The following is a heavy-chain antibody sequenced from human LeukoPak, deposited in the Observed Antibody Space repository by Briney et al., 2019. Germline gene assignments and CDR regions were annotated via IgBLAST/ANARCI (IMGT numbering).Heavy chain of an antibody. J-gene: IGHJ4*02. CDR3: ASSRSSRGHFDY. D-gene: IGHD2-2*01. CDR1: GGSISSYY. V-gene: IGHV4-59*01. CDR2: IYYSGST. Sequence: SETLSLTCTVSGGSISSYYWSWIRQPPGKGLEWIGYIYYSGSTNYNPSLKSRVTISVDTSKNQFSLKLSSVTAADTAVYYCASSRSSRGHFDYWGQGTLVTVSS.